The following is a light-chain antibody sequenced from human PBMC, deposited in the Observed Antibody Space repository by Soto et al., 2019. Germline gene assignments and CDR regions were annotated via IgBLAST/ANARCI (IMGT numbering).Light chain of an antibody. Sequence: DIQMTQSPSTLSASVGDRVSINCRASQSISAWLAWYQQKPGKAPFLLISDASNLERGVPSRFSGSGSGTEFTLTISSMQPDDFATYYCQQSYRTPRTFGQGTKVDIK. CDR3: QQSYRTPRT. CDR2: DAS. CDR1: QSISAW. J-gene: IGKJ1*01. V-gene: IGKV1-5*01.